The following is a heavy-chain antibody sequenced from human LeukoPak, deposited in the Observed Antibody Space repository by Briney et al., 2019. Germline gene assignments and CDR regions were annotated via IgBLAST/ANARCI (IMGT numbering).Heavy chain of an antibody. V-gene: IGHV3-48*01. CDR1: GFTFSRYS. Sequence: GGSLRLSCAASGFTFSRYSLNWVRQAPGKGLEWVSYISSGNSNTYYADSVKGRFTISRDNAKNSLYLQMNSLRAEDTAVYYCARVRSPRYFDYWGQGTLVTVSS. CDR2: ISSGNSNT. CDR3: ARVRSPRYFDY. J-gene: IGHJ4*02.